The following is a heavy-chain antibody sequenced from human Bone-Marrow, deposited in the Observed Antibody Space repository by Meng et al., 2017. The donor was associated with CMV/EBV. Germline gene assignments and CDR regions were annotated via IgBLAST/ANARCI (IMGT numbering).Heavy chain of an antibody. Sequence: GESLKISCAASGFTFSSYEMNWVRQAPGKGLEWVSSISSSSSYIYYADSVKGRFTISRDNAKNSLYLQMNSLRAEDTAVYYCARDSQGHLGIGYFDYWGQGTLVTVSS. V-gene: IGHV3-21*01. D-gene: IGHD7-27*01. CDR2: ISSSSSYI. J-gene: IGHJ4*02. CDR3: ARDSQGHLGIGYFDY. CDR1: GFTFSSYE.